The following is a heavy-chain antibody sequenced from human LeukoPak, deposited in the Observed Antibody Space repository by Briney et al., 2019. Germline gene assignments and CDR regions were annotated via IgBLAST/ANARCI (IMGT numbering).Heavy chain of an antibody. Sequence: GGSLRLSCAASGFTFSSYSMNWVRQAPGKGLERVSSISSSSSYIYYADSVKGRFTISRDNAKNSLYLQMNSLRAEDTAVYYCASDQGGREYYYYYYMDVWGKGTTVTISS. V-gene: IGHV3-21*01. J-gene: IGHJ6*03. D-gene: IGHD3-16*01. CDR1: GFTFSSYS. CDR2: ISSSSSYI. CDR3: ASDQGGREYYYYYYMDV.